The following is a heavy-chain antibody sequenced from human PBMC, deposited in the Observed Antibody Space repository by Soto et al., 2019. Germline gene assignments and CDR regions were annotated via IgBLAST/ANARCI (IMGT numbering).Heavy chain of an antibody. D-gene: IGHD6-13*01. V-gene: IGHV3-53*01. J-gene: IGHJ6*02. CDR1: GFTVSSNY. CDR2: IYSGGST. Sequence: GSLRLSCAASGFTVSSNYMSWVRQAPGKGLEWVSVIYSGGSTYYADSVKGRFTISRDNSKNTLYLQMNSLRAEDTAVYYCARLAAGNYYYYYGMDVWGQGTTVTVSS. CDR3: ARLAAGNYYYYYGMDV.